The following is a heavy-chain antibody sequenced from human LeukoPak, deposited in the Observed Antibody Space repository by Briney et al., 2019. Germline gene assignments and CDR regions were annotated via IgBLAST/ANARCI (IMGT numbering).Heavy chain of an antibody. D-gene: IGHD1-26*01. CDR2: INTYNGNT. CDR1: GYTFTNYG. Sequence: GASVKVSCKASGYTFTNYGITWMPEAPGQGLEWMGWINTYNGNTNYAQKLQGRVTITTDTSTSTAYMELRSLRSDDTAVCYCARDLVDGVGAPGAYWGEGALVTVSS. V-gene: IGHV1-18*01. CDR3: ARDLVDGVGAPGAY. J-gene: IGHJ4*02.